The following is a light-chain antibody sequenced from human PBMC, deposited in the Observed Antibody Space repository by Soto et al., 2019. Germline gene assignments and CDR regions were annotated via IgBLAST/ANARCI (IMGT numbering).Light chain of an antibody. J-gene: IGKJ1*01. V-gene: IGKV3-20*01. CDR3: QHYGQT. CDR1: QTVTRNY. Sequence: EIVLTQSPGTLSLSPGERATLSCRASQTVTRNYLAWHQQKPGQTPRLLVYGASSRATGIPDRFSGSGSGTDFTLTISRLEPEDLAVYYCQHYGQTFGPGTKVDIK. CDR2: GAS.